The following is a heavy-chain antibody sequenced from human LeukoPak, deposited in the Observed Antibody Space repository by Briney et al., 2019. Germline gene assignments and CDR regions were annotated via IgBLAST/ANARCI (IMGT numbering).Heavy chain of an antibody. CDR3: ARDLYSGTFVQFDY. Sequence: GSVTVSCTPSGYTFTTYYIHWVRQAPGQGLEWMGLINPRGGSTSYAQKFQGRVTMTRDMSTSTVYMELSSLRSEDTAVYYCARDLYSGTFVQFDYWGQGTLVTVSS. D-gene: IGHD1-26*01. CDR1: GYTFTTYY. V-gene: IGHV1-46*01. CDR2: INPRGGST. J-gene: IGHJ4*02.